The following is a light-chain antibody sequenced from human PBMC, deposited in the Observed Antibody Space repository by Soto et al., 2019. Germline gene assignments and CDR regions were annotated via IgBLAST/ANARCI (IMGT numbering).Light chain of an antibody. CDR1: SSNIGSNY. CDR2: RNY. CDR3: LSYGKV. Sequence: QSVLSQSPSASGTPGQRVTISCSGSSSNIGSNYVFWYQQLPGTAPKVLIYRNYQRPSGVPDRFSGSKSGSSASLAISGLRSEDEAAYFCLSYGKVFGTGTKLTVL. J-gene: IGLJ1*01. V-gene: IGLV1-47*01.